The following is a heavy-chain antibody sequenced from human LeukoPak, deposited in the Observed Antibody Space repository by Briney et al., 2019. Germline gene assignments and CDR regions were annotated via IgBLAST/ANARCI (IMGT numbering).Heavy chain of an antibody. D-gene: IGHD3-10*01. CDR1: GYSFINYV. Sequence: GKSLKISCKASGYSFINYVISWVRQMPAKGLGWMAIIYPPASEIRYRPSFQGQVTISADKSISTAYLQWSSLKASDTAIYYCTRQSGTYYKGADFWGQGTQVTVSS. CDR2: IYPPASEI. V-gene: IGHV5-51*01. CDR3: TRQSGTYYKGADF. J-gene: IGHJ4*02.